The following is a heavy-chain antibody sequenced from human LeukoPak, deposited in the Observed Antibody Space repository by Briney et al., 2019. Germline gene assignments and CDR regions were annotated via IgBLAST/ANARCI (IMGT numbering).Heavy chain of an antibody. V-gene: IGHV3-7*01. J-gene: IGHJ4*02. Sequence: GGSLRLSCAASAFTFSNYWMSWVRQAPGKGLEWVANIKEDGSEINYVDSVKGRFTISRDNAKNSLYLQMNSLRVDDTAVYYCTRDRGYSTFDYWGQGTLVTVSS. CDR2: IKEDGSEI. CDR3: TRDRGYSTFDY. D-gene: IGHD4-23*01. CDR1: AFTFSNYW.